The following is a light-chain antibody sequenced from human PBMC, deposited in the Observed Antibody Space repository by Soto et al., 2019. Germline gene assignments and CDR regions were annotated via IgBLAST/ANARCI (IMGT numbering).Light chain of an antibody. CDR2: WAS. CDR1: QSALYSSNNENY. V-gene: IGKV4-1*01. Sequence: DIVMTQSPDSLAVSLGERATINCKSNQSALYSSNNENYLAWFQQRPGQPPKLLIYWASTRASGVPDRFRGSGSGTIFPLTIPPLQAEDLALCFWLQFYTSPLTFGGGTRVGTK. J-gene: IGKJ4*01. CDR3: LQFYTSPLT.